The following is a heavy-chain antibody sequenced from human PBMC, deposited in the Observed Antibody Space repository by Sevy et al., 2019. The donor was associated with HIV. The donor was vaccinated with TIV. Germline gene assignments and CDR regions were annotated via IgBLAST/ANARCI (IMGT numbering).Heavy chain of an antibody. CDR1: GFTFISYA. V-gene: IGHV3-23*01. CDR2: ISSSGGYT. J-gene: IGHJ4*02. Sequence: GGSLRLSCAASGFTFISYAMSWVRQAPGKGLEWVSSISSSGGYTYYADSVKGRFTISRENSRNTLDLQMNSLRAEDTAVYYCATEHLFGYYWGQGTLVTVSS. D-gene: IGHD3-10*01. CDR3: ATEHLFGYY.